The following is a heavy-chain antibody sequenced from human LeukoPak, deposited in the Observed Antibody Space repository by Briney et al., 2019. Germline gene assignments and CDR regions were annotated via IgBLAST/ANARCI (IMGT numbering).Heavy chain of an antibody. CDR3: ARESDFWSGYYYDAFDI. CDR2: IYYSGST. J-gene: IGHJ3*02. Sequence: SETLSLTCTVSGGSISSYYWSWIRQPPGKGLEWLGYIYYSGSTNYNPSLKSRVTISVDTSKNQFSLKLSSVTAADTAVYYCARESDFWSGYYYDAFDIWGQGTMAAVSS. D-gene: IGHD3-3*01. V-gene: IGHV4-59*01. CDR1: GGSISSYY.